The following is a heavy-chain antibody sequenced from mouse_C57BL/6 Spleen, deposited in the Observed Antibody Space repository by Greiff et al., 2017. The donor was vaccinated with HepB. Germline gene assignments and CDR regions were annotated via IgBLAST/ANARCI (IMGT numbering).Heavy chain of an antibody. Sequence: VQLQQSGAELVRPGTSVKVSCKASGYAFTNYLIEWVKQRPGQGLEWIGVINPGSGGTNYNEKFKGKATLTADKSYSTAYMQLSSLTSADSAVYFCARGITTVVANYAMDYWGQGTSVTVSS. J-gene: IGHJ4*01. D-gene: IGHD1-1*01. CDR2: INPGSGGT. V-gene: IGHV1-54*01. CDR3: ARGITTVVANYAMDY. CDR1: GYAFTNYL.